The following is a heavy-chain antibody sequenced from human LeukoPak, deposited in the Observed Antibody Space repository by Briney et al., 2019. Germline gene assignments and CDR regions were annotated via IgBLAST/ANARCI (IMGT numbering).Heavy chain of an antibody. CDR2: INHSGST. CDR1: GGSFSGYY. CDR3: ARTYYDILTGYLYYFDY. Sequence: PSETLSLTCAVYGGSFSGYYWSWIRQPPGKGLEWIGEINHSGSTNYNPSLKSRVTISVDTSKNQFSLKLSSVTAADTAVCYCARTYYDILTGYLYYFDYWGQGTLVTVSS. D-gene: IGHD3-9*01. J-gene: IGHJ4*02. V-gene: IGHV4-34*01.